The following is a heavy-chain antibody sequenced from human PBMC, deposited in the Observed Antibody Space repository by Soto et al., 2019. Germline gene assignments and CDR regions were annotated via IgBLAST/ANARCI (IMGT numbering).Heavy chain of an antibody. CDR1: GGVNSYS. V-gene: IGHV1-69*06. D-gene: IGHD2-2*02. J-gene: IGHJ5*02. Sequence: QVELVQSGAEVKKPGSSVKVSCRGSGGVNSYSISWVRQAPGQGLEWMGGIIPIFATPTYAQKYQGRVTIPADKSTYTSYMELSRMTSADTAVYYCARGGPVIIPAATNWFDPWGQGPLVSV. CDR3: ARGGPVIIPAATNWFDP. CDR2: IIPIFATP.